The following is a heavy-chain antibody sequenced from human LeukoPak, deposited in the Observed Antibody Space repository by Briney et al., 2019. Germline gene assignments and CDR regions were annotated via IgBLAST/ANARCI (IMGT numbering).Heavy chain of an antibody. D-gene: IGHD4-17*01. V-gene: IGHV3-74*01. CDR3: ARDGGDYGDYELQYYFDY. CDR2: INSDGSST. CDR1: GFTFSSYW. Sequence: GGSLRLSCAASGFTFSSYWMHWVRQAPGKGLVWVSRINSDGSSTSYADSVKGRFTISRDNSKNTLYLQMNSLRAEDTAVYYCARDGGDYGDYELQYYFDYWGQGTLVTVSS. J-gene: IGHJ4*02.